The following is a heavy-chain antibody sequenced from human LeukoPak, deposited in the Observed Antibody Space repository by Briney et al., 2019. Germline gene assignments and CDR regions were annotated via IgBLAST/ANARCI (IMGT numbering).Heavy chain of an antibody. J-gene: IGHJ4*02. CDR1: GFTFNSYA. Sequence: GGSLRLSCAASGFTFNSYAMHWVRQAPGKGLEGVAVMKYDGSDIYYADSVKGRFTVSRDNSMSTVYLQMNNLRAEDTAVYYCARDQSPKWGSGERYFDYWGLGTLVTVSS. CDR2: MKYDGSDI. CDR3: ARDQSPKWGSGERYFDY. V-gene: IGHV3-33*08. D-gene: IGHD7-27*01.